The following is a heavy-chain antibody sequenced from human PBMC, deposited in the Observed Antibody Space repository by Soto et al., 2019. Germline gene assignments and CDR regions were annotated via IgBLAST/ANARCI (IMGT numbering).Heavy chain of an antibody. V-gene: IGHV4-30-4*01. J-gene: IGHJ5*02. D-gene: IGHD2-2*01. CDR1: GGSVSSGDYY. Sequence: PSETLSLTCTVSGGSVSSGDYYWGWVRRRPGKGLEWIGYIYYSGSTYYNPSLKSRVTISVDTSKNQFSLKLSSVTAADTAVYYCARGYQLLGRIRHNWFDPWGQGTLVTVSS. CDR3: ARGYQLLGRIRHNWFDP. CDR2: IYYSGST.